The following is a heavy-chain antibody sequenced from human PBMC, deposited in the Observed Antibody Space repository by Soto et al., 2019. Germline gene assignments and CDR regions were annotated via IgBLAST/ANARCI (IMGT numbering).Heavy chain of an antibody. V-gene: IGHV1-46*01. D-gene: IGHD3-22*01. Sequence: ASVKVSCKASGYTFTSYYMHWVRQAPGQGLEWMGKINPSGGSTSYAQKFQGRVTMTRDTSTSTVYMELSSLRSEDTAVYYCARGVEFYDSSGYYQAGPYYWGQGTLVTVSS. J-gene: IGHJ4*02. CDR1: GYTFTSYY. CDR3: ARGVEFYDSSGYYQAGPYY. CDR2: INPSGGST.